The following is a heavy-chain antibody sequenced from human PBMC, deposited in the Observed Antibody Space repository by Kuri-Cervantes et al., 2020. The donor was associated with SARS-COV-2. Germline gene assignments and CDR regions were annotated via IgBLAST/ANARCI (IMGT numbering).Heavy chain of an antibody. Sequence: GESLKISCAASGFTFSSYWMSWVRQAPGKGLEWVANIKQDGSEKYYVDSVKGRFTISRDNAKNSLYLQMNSLRAEDTAVYYCAREKGITIFGVVITEAVVGYWAQGTLATFPS. J-gene: IGHJ4*02. CDR3: AREKGITIFGVVITEAVVGY. CDR1: GFTFSSYW. CDR2: IKQDGSEK. D-gene: IGHD3-3*01. V-gene: IGHV3-7*01.